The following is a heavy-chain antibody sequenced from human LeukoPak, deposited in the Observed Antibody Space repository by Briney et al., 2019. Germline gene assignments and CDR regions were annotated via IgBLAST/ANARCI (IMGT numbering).Heavy chain of an antibody. CDR3: ARGILLWFGELSSPHWFDP. CDR1: GFTLSGYE. Sequence: PGGSLRLSCAASGFTLSGYEMNWVRQAPGKGLEWVSYISSSGSTIYYADSVKGRFTISRDNAKNSLYLQMNSLRAEDTAVYYCARGILLWFGELSSPHWFDPWGQGTLVTVSS. CDR2: ISSSGSTI. J-gene: IGHJ5*02. V-gene: IGHV3-48*03. D-gene: IGHD3-10*01.